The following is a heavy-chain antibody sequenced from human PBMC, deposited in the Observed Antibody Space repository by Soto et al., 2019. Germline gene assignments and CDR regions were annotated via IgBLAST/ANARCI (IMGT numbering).Heavy chain of an antibody. CDR2: IHGTRSII. Sequence: EVQLVESGGGLVQPGGSLKLSCAVSGFTFSSHAMNWVRQAPGKGLEWVAYIHGTRSIIYYADSVKGRFTISRDNAKNSLYLQMDSLRDENTALYYCARDARNADYDYWGQGTLVTVSS. D-gene: IGHD3-16*01. J-gene: IGHJ4*02. CDR1: GFTFSSHA. V-gene: IGHV3-48*02. CDR3: ARDARNADYDY.